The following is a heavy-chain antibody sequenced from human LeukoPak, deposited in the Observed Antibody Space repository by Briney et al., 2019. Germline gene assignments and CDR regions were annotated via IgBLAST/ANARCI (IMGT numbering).Heavy chain of an antibody. CDR1: GYTFTSYD. Sequence: ASVKVSCKASGYTFTSYDINWVRQATGQGLEWMGWMNPNSGNTGYAQKFQGRVTMTRNTSISTAYMELSSLRSEDTAVYYCARGEQYYYGSGSYMGGGAFDIWGQGTMVTVSS. CDR3: ARGEQYYYGSGSYMGGGAFDI. J-gene: IGHJ3*02. CDR2: MNPNSGNT. V-gene: IGHV1-8*01. D-gene: IGHD3-10*01.